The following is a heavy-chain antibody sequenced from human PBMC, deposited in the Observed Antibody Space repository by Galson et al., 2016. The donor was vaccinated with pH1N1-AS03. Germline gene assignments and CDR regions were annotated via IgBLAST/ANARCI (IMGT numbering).Heavy chain of an antibody. Sequence: QSGAEVKKPGESLNISCQGSGYRFSTYYIAWVRQMPGKGLEWMGIFHPGDSDTKYHPSFQGLVTMSADKSTTTAYLHWSSLKASDTAIYYCERHSQCTRGTCYSSYFYALDVWGRGTAVTAS. D-gene: IGHD4-11*01. J-gene: IGHJ6*02. CDR1: GYRFSTYY. CDR2: FHPGDSDT. CDR3: ERHSQCTRGTCYSSYFYALDV. V-gene: IGHV5-51*01.